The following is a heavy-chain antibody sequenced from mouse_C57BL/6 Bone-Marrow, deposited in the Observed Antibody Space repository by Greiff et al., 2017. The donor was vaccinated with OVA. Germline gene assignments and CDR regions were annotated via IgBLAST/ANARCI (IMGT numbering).Heavy chain of an antibody. CDR3: ARKEYDYDGYYAMDY. J-gene: IGHJ4*01. CDR2: IDPSDSYT. Sequence: QVQLQQSGAELVMPGASVKLSCKASGYTFTSYWMHWVKQRPGQGLEWIGEIDPSDSYTNYNQKFKGKSTLTVDKSSSTAYMQLSSLTYEDSAVYYCARKEYDYDGYYAMDYWGQGTSVTVSS. CDR1: GYTFTSYW. D-gene: IGHD2-4*01. V-gene: IGHV1-69*01.